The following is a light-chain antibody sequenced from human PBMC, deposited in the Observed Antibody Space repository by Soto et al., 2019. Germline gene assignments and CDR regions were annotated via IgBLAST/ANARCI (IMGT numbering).Light chain of an antibody. V-gene: IGKV3D-20*02. Sequence: EIVLTQSPGTLSLSPGERATLSCRASQSVDSTYLAWYQQRPGQAPRLLIYATSSRAAGVPDRFSGSGSGTDFTLTISRLEPEDFAVYYCQLRSNWPPLYTFGQGTKLDIK. J-gene: IGKJ2*01. CDR2: ATS. CDR3: QLRSNWPPLYT. CDR1: QSVDSTY.